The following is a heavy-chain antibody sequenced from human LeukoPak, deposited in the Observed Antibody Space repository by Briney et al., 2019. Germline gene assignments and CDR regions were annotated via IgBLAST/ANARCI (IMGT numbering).Heavy chain of an antibody. CDR1: GGSFSTYT. D-gene: IGHD3-10*01. CDR3: ARDQTQIWFGEGLWYFDY. Sequence: SVKVSCKASGGSFSTYTFTWVRQAPGQGLEWMGGIIPFLGKTDYAQKFQGRVTTTADESTTTAYMELRSLRSDDTAVYYCARDQTQIWFGEGLWYFDYWGQGTLVTVSS. CDR2: IIPFLGKT. J-gene: IGHJ4*02. V-gene: IGHV1-69*10.